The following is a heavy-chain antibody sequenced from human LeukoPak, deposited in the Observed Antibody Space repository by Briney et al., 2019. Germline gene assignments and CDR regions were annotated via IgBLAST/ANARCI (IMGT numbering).Heavy chain of an antibody. Sequence: GASVKVSCKASGYTFTSYGISWVRQAPGQGLAWMGWISAYNGNTNYAQKLQGRVTMTTDTSTSTAYMELRSLRSDDTAVYYCARAEFTTVTTSYYFDYWGQGTLVTVSS. D-gene: IGHD4-17*01. J-gene: IGHJ4*02. V-gene: IGHV1-18*01. CDR3: ARAEFTTVTTSYYFDY. CDR1: GYTFTSYG. CDR2: ISAYNGNT.